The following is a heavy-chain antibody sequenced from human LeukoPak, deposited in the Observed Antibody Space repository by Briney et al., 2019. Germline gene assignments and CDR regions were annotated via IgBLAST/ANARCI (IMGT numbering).Heavy chain of an antibody. Sequence: GGSLRLSCAASGFTFSSFSMSWVRQAPGKGLEWVSYISSSSTIYYADSVKGRFIVSRDNVKNSLYLQMNSLRADDTAVYYCAKAGNHYYYYMDVWGKGTTVTVSS. D-gene: IGHD1-14*01. CDR2: ISSSSTI. CDR1: GFTFSSFS. J-gene: IGHJ6*03. V-gene: IGHV3-48*01. CDR3: AKAGNHYYYYMDV.